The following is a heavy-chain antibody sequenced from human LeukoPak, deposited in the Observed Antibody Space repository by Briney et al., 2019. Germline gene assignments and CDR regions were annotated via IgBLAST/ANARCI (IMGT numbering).Heavy chain of an antibody. CDR2: INPSGGST. CDR3: ARDPSPDSSGYYPDDY. Sequence: ASVKVSCKASGYTFTSYYMHWVRQAPGQGLEWMGIINPSGGSTSYAQKFQGRATMTRDTSTSTVYMELSSLRSEDTAVYYCARDPSPDSSGYYPDDYWGQGTLVTVSS. J-gene: IGHJ4*02. V-gene: IGHV1-46*01. CDR1: GYTFTSYY. D-gene: IGHD3-22*01.